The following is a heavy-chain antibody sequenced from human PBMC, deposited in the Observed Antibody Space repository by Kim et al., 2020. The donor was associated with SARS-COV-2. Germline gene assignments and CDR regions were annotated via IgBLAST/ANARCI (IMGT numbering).Heavy chain of an antibody. Sequence: SVKVSCKASGDTFSSYAISWVRPAPGQGLEWMGGIIPIFGTANYAQKFQGRVTITADESTSTAYMELSSLRSEDTAVYYCARSNIAAAGTFDYWGQGTL. CDR1: GDTFSSYA. J-gene: IGHJ4*02. D-gene: IGHD6-13*01. CDR3: ARSNIAAAGTFDY. V-gene: IGHV1-69*13. CDR2: IIPIFGTA.